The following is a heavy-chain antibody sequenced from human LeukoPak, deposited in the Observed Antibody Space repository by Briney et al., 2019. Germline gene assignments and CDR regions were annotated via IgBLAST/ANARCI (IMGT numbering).Heavy chain of an antibody. Sequence: SGPTLVNPTQTLTLTCTFSGFSLSTSGMCVSWIRQPPGKALEWLARIDWDDDEYYSTSLKTRLTISKDTSKNQVVLTMTNMDPVDTATYYCARSTYGSGLVGANDYWGQGTLVTVSS. CDR2: IDWDDDE. J-gene: IGHJ4*02. CDR3: ARSTYGSGLVGANDY. CDR1: GFSLSTSGMC. V-gene: IGHV2-70*11. D-gene: IGHD3-10*01.